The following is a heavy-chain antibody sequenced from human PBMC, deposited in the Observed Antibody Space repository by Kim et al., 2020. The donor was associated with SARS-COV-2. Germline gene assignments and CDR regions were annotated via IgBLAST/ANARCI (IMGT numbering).Heavy chain of an antibody. V-gene: IGHV4-31*09. Sequence: SETLSLTCTVSGGSISSGDYYWSWLRQHRGKGLVWIGNIYCSGSTYYHSLQRRLAISVDNTKNHLYLQMSSSMAAETAVDYCSGLWFGGFWCGPCYFEY. CDR2: IYCSGST. CDR3: SGLWFGGFWCGPCYFEY. CDR1: GGSISSGDYY. D-gene: IGHD2-21*01. J-gene: IGHJ4*03.